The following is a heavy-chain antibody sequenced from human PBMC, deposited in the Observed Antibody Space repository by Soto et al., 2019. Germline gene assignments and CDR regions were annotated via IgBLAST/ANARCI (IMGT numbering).Heavy chain of an antibody. Sequence: GASVKVSCKASGYTFTGYYMHWVRQAPGQGLEWMGWVSGNNGASNPAPKVQGRITMTLDTSTGVSYMALRSLRSDDTAIYYCVRDQKYFRVNGNWFDSWGQGTLVTVSS. J-gene: IGHJ5*01. D-gene: IGHD2-2*01. CDR1: GYTFTGYY. CDR2: VSGNNGAS. V-gene: IGHV1-18*04. CDR3: VRDQKYFRVNGNWFDS.